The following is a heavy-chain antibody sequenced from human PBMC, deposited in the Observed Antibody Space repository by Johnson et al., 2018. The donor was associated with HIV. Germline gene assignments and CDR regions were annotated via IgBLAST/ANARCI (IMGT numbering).Heavy chain of an antibody. CDR2: VNHDGGDT. Sequence: QVQLVESGGDLIKPGGSLRLSCAASDFTFKDYYMSWIRQAPGKGLVWVSRVNHDGGDTIYAESVKGRFTNSRDNAKNTLYLQLDARRPGDTSIYYCARVHIAARWSKAFDFWGQGTMVTV. D-gene: IGHD6-6*01. V-gene: IGHV3-11*05. CDR3: ARVHIAARWSKAFDF. CDR1: DFTFKDYY. J-gene: IGHJ3*01.